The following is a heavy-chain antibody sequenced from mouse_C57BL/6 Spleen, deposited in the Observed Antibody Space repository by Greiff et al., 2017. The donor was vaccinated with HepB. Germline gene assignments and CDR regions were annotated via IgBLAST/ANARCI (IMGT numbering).Heavy chain of an antibody. J-gene: IGHJ4*01. Sequence: DVQLQESGGGLVKPGGSLKLSCAASGFTFSDYGMHWVRQAPEKGLEWVAYISSGSSTIYYADTVKGRFTISRDNAKNTLFLQMTSLRSEDTAMYYCASPDGYHYAMDYWGQGTSVTVSS. CDR2: ISSGSSTI. CDR3: ASPDGYHYAMDY. D-gene: IGHD2-3*01. CDR1: GFTFSDYG. V-gene: IGHV5-17*01.